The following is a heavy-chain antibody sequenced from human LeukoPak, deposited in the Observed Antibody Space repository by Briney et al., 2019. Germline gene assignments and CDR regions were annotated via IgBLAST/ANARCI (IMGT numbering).Heavy chain of an antibody. CDR2: IIPIFGIA. V-gene: IGHV1-69*04. Sequence: GSSVTVSYKACGGTFSSYSISWVRQAPGRGLDWMGRIIPIFGIANYAQKFQGRVTITADKSTSTAYMELSSLRSEDTAVYYCARGDIMIGSDYWGQGTLVTVSS. CDR3: ARGDIMIGSDY. D-gene: IGHD3-16*01. CDR1: GGTFSSYS. J-gene: IGHJ4*02.